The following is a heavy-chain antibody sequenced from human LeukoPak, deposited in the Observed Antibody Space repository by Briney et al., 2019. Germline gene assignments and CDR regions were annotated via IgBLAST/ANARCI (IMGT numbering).Heavy chain of an antibody. CDR1: GFTFSDYY. V-gene: IGHV3-11*01. CDR2: ISSSGSTI. J-gene: IGHJ5*02. CDR3: ARVVPYSSTWYAGDWFDP. D-gene: IGHD6-13*01. Sequence: PGGSLRLSCAASGFTFSDYYMSWIRQAPGKGLEWVSYISSSGSTIYYADSVKGRFTISRDNAKNSLYLQMNSLRAEDTAVYYCARVVPYSSTWYAGDWFDPWGQGTLVTVSS.